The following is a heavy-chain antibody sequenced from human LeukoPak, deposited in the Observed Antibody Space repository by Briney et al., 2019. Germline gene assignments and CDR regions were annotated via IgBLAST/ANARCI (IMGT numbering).Heavy chain of an antibody. J-gene: IGHJ4*02. CDR3: AKDRYSYAFEYSDS. CDR2: LSGSGGST. Sequence: PGGSLRLSCAASGFTFSGYAMSWVRQAPGKGLEWVSVLSGSGGSTNYADSVKGRFTISRDNSENTLYLQMNSLRAEDTAVYYCAKDRYSYAFEYSDSWGQGTLVTVSS. CDR1: GFTFSGYA. V-gene: IGHV3-23*01. D-gene: IGHD5-18*01.